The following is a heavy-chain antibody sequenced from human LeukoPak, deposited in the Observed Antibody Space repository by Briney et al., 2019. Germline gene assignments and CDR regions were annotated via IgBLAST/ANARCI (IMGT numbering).Heavy chain of an antibody. D-gene: IGHD2-2*01. Sequence: QPGGSLRLSCEASGFTVSSTHMAWVRQAPGKGLEWVSVTYTGGNLYYAGSVQGRFIISRDISKNTLYLQMNNLRAEDSALYYCARGGLGYCSSTSCYPQSGDYWGQGTLVTVSS. J-gene: IGHJ4*02. CDR2: TYTGGNL. CDR1: GFTVSSTH. CDR3: ARGGLGYCSSTSCYPQSGDY. V-gene: IGHV3-53*01.